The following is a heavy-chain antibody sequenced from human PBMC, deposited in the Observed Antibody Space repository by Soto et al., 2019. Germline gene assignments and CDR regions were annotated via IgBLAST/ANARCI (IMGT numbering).Heavy chain of an antibody. D-gene: IGHD3-9*01. V-gene: IGHV3-15*01. CDR3: TTGPHYDILTGSVDY. CDR2: IKSKTDGGTT. Sequence: GGSLRLSCAASGFTFSNAWMSWVRQAPGKGLEWVGRIKSKTDGGTTDYAAPVKGRFTISRDDSKNTLYLQMNSLKTEDTAVYYCTTGPHYDILTGSVDYWGQGTLVTVSS. CDR1: GFTFSNAW. J-gene: IGHJ4*02.